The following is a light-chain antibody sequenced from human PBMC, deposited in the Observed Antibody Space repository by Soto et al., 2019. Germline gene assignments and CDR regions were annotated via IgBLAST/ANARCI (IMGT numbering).Light chain of an antibody. J-gene: IGKJ1*01. CDR3: QQSYITPWT. Sequence: DVQMPQSPSSLSASVGDSVTITCRASQRVNNYLNWYQQKPGEAPKLLIYAASSLQIGVPSRFGGSGSGTDFTLAISGLQPEDFAIYYCQQSYITPWTFGQGTKVEIK. V-gene: IGKV1-39*01. CDR1: QRVNNY. CDR2: AAS.